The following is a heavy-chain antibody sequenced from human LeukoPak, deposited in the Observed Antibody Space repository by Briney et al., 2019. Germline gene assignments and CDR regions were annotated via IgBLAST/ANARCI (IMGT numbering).Heavy chain of an antibody. V-gene: IGHV4-30-4*01. CDR1: GVSISSPDYY. Sequence: SETLSLTCTVSGVSISSPDYYWSWLRQPPGEGLERIGYIYYSGSTYYNPSLKSRVTISVDTSKNQFSLKLRSVTAADTAVYYCARVSSTWGSNWLDPWGQGTLVTVSS. D-gene: IGHD6-13*01. CDR2: IYYSGST. CDR3: ARVSSTWGSNWLDP. J-gene: IGHJ5*02.